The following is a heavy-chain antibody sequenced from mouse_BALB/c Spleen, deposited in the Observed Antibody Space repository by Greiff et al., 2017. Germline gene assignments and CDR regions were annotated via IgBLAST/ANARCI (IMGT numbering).Heavy chain of an antibody. D-gene: IGHD2-4*01. CDR3: ARGGAYYDLF. V-gene: IGHV5-6-5*01. CDR2: ISSGGST. CDR1: GFTFSSYA. Sequence: EVKLVESGGGLVKPGGSLKLSCAASGFTFSSYAMSWVRQTPEKRLEWVASISSGGSTYYPDSVKGRFTISRDNARNILYLQMSSLRSEDTAMYYCARGGAYYDLFWGQGTLVTVSA. J-gene: IGHJ3*01.